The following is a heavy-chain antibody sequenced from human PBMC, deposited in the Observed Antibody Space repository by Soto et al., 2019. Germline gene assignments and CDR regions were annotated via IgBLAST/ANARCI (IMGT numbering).Heavy chain of an antibody. D-gene: IGHD5-12*01. Sequence: SETLSLTCTVSGGSISSYYWSWIRQPPGKGLEWIGYIYYSGSTNYNPSLKSRVTISVDTSKNQFSLKLSSVTAADTAVYYCATTTITPDYYYYMDVWGKGTTVTVSS. V-gene: IGHV4-59*08. CDR1: GGSISSYY. CDR3: ATTTITPDYYYYMDV. J-gene: IGHJ6*03. CDR2: IYYSGST.